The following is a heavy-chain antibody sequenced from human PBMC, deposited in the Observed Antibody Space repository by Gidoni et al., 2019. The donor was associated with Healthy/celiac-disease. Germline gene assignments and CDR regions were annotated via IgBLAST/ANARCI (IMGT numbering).Heavy chain of an antibody. D-gene: IGHD6-13*01. CDR3: ARSEYSSSWYLFDY. V-gene: IGHV2-70*15. CDR1: GFSLSNSGMC. J-gene: IGHJ4*02. Sequence: QVTLRESGPALVKPTQTLTLTCTFAGFSLSNSGMCVSWIRQPPGKALEWLARIDWDDDKYYSTSLKTRLTISKDTSKNQVVLTMTNMDPVDTATYYCARSEYSSSWYLFDYWGQGTLVTVSS. CDR2: IDWDDDK.